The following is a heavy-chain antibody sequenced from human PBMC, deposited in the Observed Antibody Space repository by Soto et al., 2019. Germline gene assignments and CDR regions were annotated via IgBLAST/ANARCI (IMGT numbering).Heavy chain of an antibody. V-gene: IGHV1-18*01. J-gene: IGHJ4*02. CDR2: ISAYNGNT. CDR1: GYTFTSYG. CDR3: ARDGADYYDSSGYFPGIDY. D-gene: IGHD3-22*01. Sequence: QVQLVQSGAEVKKPGASVKVSCKASGYTFTSYGISWVRQAPGQGLEWMGWISAYNGNTNYAQKLQSRVTMTTDTXXRXASXELRSLRSDDTAVYYCARDGADYYDSSGYFPGIDYWGQGTLVTVSS.